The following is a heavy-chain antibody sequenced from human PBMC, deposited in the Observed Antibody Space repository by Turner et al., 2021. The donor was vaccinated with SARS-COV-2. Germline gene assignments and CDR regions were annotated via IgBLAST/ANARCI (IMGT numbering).Heavy chain of an antibody. V-gene: IGHV1-24*01. D-gene: IGHD6-19*01. Sequence: QVQLLQSGAEVKKPVASVRVSCKVPGYTLTELSMHWVRQARGKGLEGMGGFDTEDGETIYAQKFQSRVTMTEDTATDTAYMELSGLRSEDTAVYYCATGVAVTGVVVAYYNDYGMDVWGQGTTVTVSS. CDR1: GYTLTELS. CDR2: FDTEDGET. CDR3: ATGVAVTGVVVAYYNDYGMDV. J-gene: IGHJ6*02.